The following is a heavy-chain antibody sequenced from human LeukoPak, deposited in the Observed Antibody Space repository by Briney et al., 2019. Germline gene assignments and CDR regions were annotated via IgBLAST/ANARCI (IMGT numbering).Heavy chain of an antibody. CDR1: GCSISSYY. Sequence: SETLSLTCTVSGCSISSYYWSWLRQPPGKDLEWIGYIYYSGSTNYNPSLKSRVTISVDTSKNQFSLKLSSVTAADTAVYYCARDWAPVDGNYVNWFDPWGQGTLVTVSS. D-gene: IGHD4-17*01. V-gene: IGHV4-59*01. CDR3: ARDWAPVDGNYVNWFDP. CDR2: IYYSGST. J-gene: IGHJ5*02.